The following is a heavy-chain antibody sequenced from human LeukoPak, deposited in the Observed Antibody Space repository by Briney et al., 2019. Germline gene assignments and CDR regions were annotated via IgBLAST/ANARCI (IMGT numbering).Heavy chain of an antibody. J-gene: IGHJ4*02. CDR1: GYTFTSYD. CDR2: MNPNSGNT. CDR3: ARGPVYSSGWYRVLYFDY. Sequence: ASVKVSCKASGYTFTSYDINWLRQATGQGLEWMGWMNPNSGNTGYAQKFQGRVTITRNTSISTAYMELSSLRSEDTAVYYCARGPVYSSGWYRVLYFDYWGQGTLVTVSS. V-gene: IGHV1-8*03. D-gene: IGHD6-19*01.